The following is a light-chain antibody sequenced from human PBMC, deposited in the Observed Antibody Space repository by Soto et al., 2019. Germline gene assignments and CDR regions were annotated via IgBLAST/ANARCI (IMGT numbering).Light chain of an antibody. V-gene: IGKV3-15*01. CDR3: QQYNTWPPT. CDR1: QSISDN. J-gene: IGKJ1*01. Sequence: EIVMTQSPATLSVSPGERATLSCRASQSISDNLAWYQQKPGQAPRLLIYSASTRATGVPARFSGSGSGTEFTLTISSLQSEDFAVYYCQQYNTWPPTFVQGTKVEIK. CDR2: SAS.